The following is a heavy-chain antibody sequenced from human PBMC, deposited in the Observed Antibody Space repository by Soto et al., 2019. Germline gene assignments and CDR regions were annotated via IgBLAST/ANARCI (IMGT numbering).Heavy chain of an antibody. CDR2: IYYSGST. J-gene: IGHJ6*02. Sequence: SETLSLTCTVSGGSISSGDYYWSWIRQPPGKGLEWIGYIYYSGSTYYNPSLKSRVTISVDTSKNQFSLKLSSVTAADTAVYYCAREVGGNSGYYYYYGMDVWGQGTTVTVSS. CDR1: GGSISSGDYY. CDR3: AREVGGNSGYYYYYGMDV. D-gene: IGHD2-21*02. V-gene: IGHV4-30-4*02.